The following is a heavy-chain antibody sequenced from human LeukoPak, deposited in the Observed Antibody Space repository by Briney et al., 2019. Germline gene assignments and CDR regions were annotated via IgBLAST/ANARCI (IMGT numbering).Heavy chain of an antibody. CDR2: IYNSGST. CDR1: GGSISSSY. J-gene: IGHJ4*02. CDR3: VRHLYPGLPVGAS. V-gene: IGHV4-59*08. D-gene: IGHD3/OR15-3a*01. Sequence: SETLSLTCTVSGGSISSSYWTWIRQPPGRGLEWIGYIYNSGSTSYNPSLKSRVTMSLDTSKNQISLRLNSVTAADTAIYYCVRHLYPGLPVGASWGQGTLVSVSS.